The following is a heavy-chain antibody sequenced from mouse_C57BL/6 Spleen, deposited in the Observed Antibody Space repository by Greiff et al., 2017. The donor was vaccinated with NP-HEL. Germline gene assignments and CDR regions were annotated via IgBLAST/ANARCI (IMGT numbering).Heavy chain of an antibody. V-gene: IGHV5-15*01. CDR3: ARAYYSNFRWFAY. Sequence: DVKLVESGGGLVQPGGSLKLSCAASGFTFSDYGMAWVRQAPRKGPEWVAFISNLAYSIYYADTVTGRFTISRENAKNTLYLEMSSLRSEDTAMYYCARAYYSNFRWFAYWGQGTLVTVSA. D-gene: IGHD2-5*01. CDR1: GFTFSDYG. CDR2: ISNLAYSI. J-gene: IGHJ3*01.